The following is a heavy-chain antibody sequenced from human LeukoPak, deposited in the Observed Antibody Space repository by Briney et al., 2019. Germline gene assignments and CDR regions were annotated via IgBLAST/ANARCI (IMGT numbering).Heavy chain of an antibody. J-gene: IGHJ4*02. CDR1: GGSISSYY. CDR3: ARGVVVVTADYFDY. CDR2: IYYSGST. D-gene: IGHD2-21*02. Sequence: SETLSLTCTVSGGSISSYYWSWIRQPPGKGLEWIGYIYYSGSTNYNPSLKSRVTISVDTSKNQFSLKLSSVTAADTAVYYCARGVVVVTADYFDYWGQGTLVTVSS. V-gene: IGHV4-59*01.